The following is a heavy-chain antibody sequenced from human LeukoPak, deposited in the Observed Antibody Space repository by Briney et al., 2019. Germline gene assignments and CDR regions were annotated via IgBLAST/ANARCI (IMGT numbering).Heavy chain of an antibody. CDR1: GGSISSSSYY. J-gene: IGHJ5*02. V-gene: IGHV4-39*01. CDR2: IYYSGST. Sequence: SETLSLTCTVPGGSISSSSYYWGWIRQPPGKGLEWIGSIYYSGSTYYNPSLKSRVTISVDTSKNQFSLKLSSVTAADTAVYYCARQYQWLVRGDWFDPWGQGTLVTVSS. D-gene: IGHD6-19*01. CDR3: ARQYQWLVRGDWFDP.